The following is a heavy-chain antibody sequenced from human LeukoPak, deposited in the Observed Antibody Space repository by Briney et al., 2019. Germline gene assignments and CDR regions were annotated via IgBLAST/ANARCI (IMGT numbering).Heavy chain of an antibody. V-gene: IGHV4-38-2*02. J-gene: IGHJ6*03. CDR3: ARGQGGAAAGTPYYYYMDV. Sequence: SETLSLTCTVSGYSISSGYYWGWIRQPPGKGLEWIGSIYHSGSTNYNPSLKSRVTISVDTSKNQFSLKLSSVTAADTAVYYCARGQGGAAAGTPYYYYMDVWGKGTTVTVSS. D-gene: IGHD6-13*01. CDR1: GYSISSGYY. CDR2: IYHSGST.